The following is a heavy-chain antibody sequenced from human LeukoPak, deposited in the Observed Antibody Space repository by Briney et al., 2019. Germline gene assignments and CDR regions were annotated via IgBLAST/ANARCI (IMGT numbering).Heavy chain of an antibody. Sequence: SSVKVSCKATGCTFSSYAISWVRQAPGQGLEGMGGIIPVFGTANYAQKLQGRVTITADESTSTAYMELSSLRSEDTAVYYCARDRLGYCSGGSCSPFDYWGQGTLVTVSS. CDR1: GCTFSSYA. V-gene: IGHV1-69*13. D-gene: IGHD2-15*01. CDR2: IIPVFGTA. J-gene: IGHJ4*02. CDR3: ARDRLGYCSGGSCSPFDY.